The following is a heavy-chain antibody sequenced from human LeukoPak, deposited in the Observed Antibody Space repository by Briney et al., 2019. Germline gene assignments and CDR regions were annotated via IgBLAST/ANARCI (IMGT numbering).Heavy chain of an antibody. CDR2: ISSSSSYI. V-gene: IGHV3-21*01. D-gene: IGHD6-19*01. Sequence: GSLRLSCAASGFTFSSYSMNWVRQAPGKGLEWVSSISSSSSYIYYADSVKGRFTISRDNAKNSLYLQMNSLRAEDTAVYYCASSRSSSGWYYGMDVWGKGTTVTVSS. CDR3: ASSRSSSGWYYGMDV. CDR1: GFTFSSYS. J-gene: IGHJ6*04.